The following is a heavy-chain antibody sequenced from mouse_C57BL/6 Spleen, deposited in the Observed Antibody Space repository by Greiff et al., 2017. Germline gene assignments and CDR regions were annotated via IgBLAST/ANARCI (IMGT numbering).Heavy chain of an antibody. CDR2: IGPGSGST. Sequence: VQLQQSGAELVKPGASVKISCKASGYTFTDYYINWVKQRPGQGLEWIGRIGPGSGSTYYNEKFKGKATLTADKSSSTAYMQPSSLTSKDSAVYVGAREGGSSYFDYWGQGTTLTVSS. CDR1: GYTFTDYY. V-gene: IGHV1-77*01. J-gene: IGHJ2*01. CDR3: AREGGSSYFDY. D-gene: IGHD1-1*01.